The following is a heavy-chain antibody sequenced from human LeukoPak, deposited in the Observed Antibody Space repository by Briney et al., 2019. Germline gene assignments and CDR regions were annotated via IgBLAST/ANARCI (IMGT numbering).Heavy chain of an antibody. V-gene: IGHV3-23*01. Sequence: GGSLRLSCAASGFTFSYYAMSWVRQAPGKGLEWVSAISGSGGSTYYADSVKGRFTISRDNSKNTLHLQMNSLRAEDTAVYYCAKETGSDYYYYMDVWGKGTTVTVSS. J-gene: IGHJ6*03. D-gene: IGHD6-6*01. CDR2: ISGSGGST. CDR1: GFTFSYYA. CDR3: AKETGSDYYYYMDV.